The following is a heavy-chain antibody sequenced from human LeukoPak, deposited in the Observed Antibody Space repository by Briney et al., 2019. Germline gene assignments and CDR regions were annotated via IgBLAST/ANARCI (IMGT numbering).Heavy chain of an antibody. CDR3: ARDKPRGSYYGSIFDS. CDR2: IRDDGGEI. CDR1: GFTFSSYW. V-gene: IGHV3-7*01. D-gene: IGHD1-26*01. J-gene: IGHJ4*02. Sequence: PGGSLRLSCEASGFTFSSYWMSWVHQAPGKGLEWVANIRDDGGEIYYVDSVKGRFTISRDNAKSSLFLQMNSLRAEDAAVYYCARDKPRGSYYGSIFDSWGQGTLVTVSS.